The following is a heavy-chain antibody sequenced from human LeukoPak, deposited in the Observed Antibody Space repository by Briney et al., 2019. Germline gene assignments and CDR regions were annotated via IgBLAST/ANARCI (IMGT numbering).Heavy chain of an antibody. V-gene: IGHV4-34*01. CDR3: ARDPPYYAFDI. Sequence: SETLSLTCAVYGGSFSGYYWSWIRQPPGKGLEWIGEINHSGSTTYNPSLKSRVTISVDTSKNQFSLKLSSVTAADTAVYYCARDPPYYAFDIWGQGTMVTVSS. CDR1: GGSFSGYY. D-gene: IGHD1-26*01. J-gene: IGHJ3*02. CDR2: INHSGST.